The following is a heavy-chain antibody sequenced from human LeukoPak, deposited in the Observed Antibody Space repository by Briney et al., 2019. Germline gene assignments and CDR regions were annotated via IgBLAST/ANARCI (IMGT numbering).Heavy chain of an antibody. D-gene: IGHD3-22*01. V-gene: IGHV4-59*02. J-gene: IGHJ4*02. CDR3: VRSRNYDTTGFNPSYYLDS. CDR1: VGSVIGSY. CDR2: IYNTADV. Sequence: SETLSLTCTVSVGSVIGSYSTWIRQSPGGSLQYLGYIYNTADVNYSPSLKSRVTISIDMSRNQVSPRLTSVTAADTAIYYCVRSRNYDTTGFNPSYYLDSWGQGALVTVAS.